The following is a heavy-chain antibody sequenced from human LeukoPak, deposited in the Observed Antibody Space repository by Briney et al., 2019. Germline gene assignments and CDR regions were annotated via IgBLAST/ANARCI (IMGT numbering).Heavy chain of an antibody. D-gene: IGHD2-21*02. CDR2: ISGSGGGT. V-gene: IGHV3-23*01. CDR1: GFTFSSYA. J-gene: IGHJ4*02. Sequence: PGGSLRLSCAASGFTFSSYAMSWVRQAPGKGLEWVSAISGSGGGTYYADSVKGRFTISRDNSKNTLYQQMNTLRAEDTAVCYCAKHDVVVTAIHQFDYWGQGTLVTVSS. CDR3: AKHDVVVTAIHQFDY.